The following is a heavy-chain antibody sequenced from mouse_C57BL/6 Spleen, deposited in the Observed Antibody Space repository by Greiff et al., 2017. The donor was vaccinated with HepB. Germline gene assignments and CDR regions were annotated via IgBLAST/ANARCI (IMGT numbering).Heavy chain of an antibody. V-gene: IGHV1-81*01. J-gene: IGHJ3*01. CDR1: GYTFTSYG. CDR2: IYPRSGNT. D-gene: IGHD4-1*01. Sequence: VQLQQSGAELARPGASVKLSCKASGYTFTSYGISWVKQRTGQGLEWIGEIYPRSGNTYYNEKFKGKATLTADKSSSTAYMELRSLTSEDSAVYFCARLAPLGRSNSWFAYWGQGTLVTVSA. CDR3: ARLAPLGRSNSWFAY.